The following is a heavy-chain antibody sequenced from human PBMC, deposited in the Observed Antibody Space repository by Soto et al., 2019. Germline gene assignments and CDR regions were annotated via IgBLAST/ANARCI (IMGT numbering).Heavy chain of an antibody. CDR3: ARDQEFGSSGYLYYYGMDV. Sequence: QVQLVESGGGVVQPGRSLRLSCAASGFTFSSYAMHWVRQAPGKGLEWVAVISYDGSNKYYADSVKGRFTISRDNSKNTLYLQMNSLRAEDTAVYYCARDQEFGSSGYLYYYGMDVW. CDR1: GFTFSSYA. D-gene: IGHD3-22*01. V-gene: IGHV3-30-3*01. CDR2: ISYDGSNK. J-gene: IGHJ6*01.